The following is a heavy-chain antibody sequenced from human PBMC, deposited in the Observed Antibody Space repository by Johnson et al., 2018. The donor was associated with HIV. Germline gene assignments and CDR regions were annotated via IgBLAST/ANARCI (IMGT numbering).Heavy chain of an antibody. V-gene: IGHV3-15*01. D-gene: IGHD1-7*01. CDR2: IKSKTDGGTT. CDR1: GFTFSNAW. Sequence: EVQLVESGGGLVKPGGSLRLSCAASGFTFSNAWMSWVRQAPGKGLEWVGRIKSKTDGGTTDYAAPVKGRFTISRDDSKNTLYLQMNSLKTEDTAVYYCTTDQVGRNYGGKYHIWGQGTVVTVSS. CDR3: TTDQVGRNYGGKYHI. J-gene: IGHJ3*02.